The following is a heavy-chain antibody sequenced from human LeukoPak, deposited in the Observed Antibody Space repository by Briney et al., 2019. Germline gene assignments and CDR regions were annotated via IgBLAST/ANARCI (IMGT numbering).Heavy chain of an antibody. CDR1: GYTFTTYG. D-gene: IGHD3-3*01. V-gene: IGHV1-18*01. Sequence: ASVKVSCKASGYTFTTYGFSWVRQAPGQGLEWMGWISAYNGNTNYAQKLQGRVTMTTDTSTSTAYMELRSLRSDDTAVYYCARDGISYDFWSGYLGFYYYYMDVWGKGATVTVSS. CDR3: ARDGISYDFWSGYLGFYYYYMDV. J-gene: IGHJ6*03. CDR2: ISAYNGNT.